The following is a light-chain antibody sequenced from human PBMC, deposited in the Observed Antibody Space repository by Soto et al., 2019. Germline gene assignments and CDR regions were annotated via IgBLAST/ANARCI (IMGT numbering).Light chain of an antibody. CDR1: SSDVGGPDY. CDR3: SSYTIMNTWV. CDR2: EVN. Sequence: QSALTQPASVSGSPGQSITISCTGTSSDVGGPDYVSWYQQHPGTAPKLIIYEVNKWPSGVSGRFFGSKSGNTASLTISGLQAEDEADYYCSSYTIMNTWVFGGGTKLTVL. V-gene: IGLV2-14*01. J-gene: IGLJ3*02.